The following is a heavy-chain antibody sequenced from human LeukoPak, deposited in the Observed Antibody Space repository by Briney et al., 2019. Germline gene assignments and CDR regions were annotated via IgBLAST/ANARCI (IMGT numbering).Heavy chain of an antibody. Sequence: PGGSLRLSCAASGFTVSSNYTSWVRQAPGKGLEWVSVIYSGGSTYYADSVKGRFTISRDNSKNTLYLQMNSLRAEDTAVYYCARGPRLLWFGELNGQLDYWGQGTLVTVSS. CDR1: GFTVSSNY. D-gene: IGHD3-10*01. V-gene: IGHV3-66*01. CDR3: ARGPRLLWFGELNGQLDY. J-gene: IGHJ4*02. CDR2: IYSGGST.